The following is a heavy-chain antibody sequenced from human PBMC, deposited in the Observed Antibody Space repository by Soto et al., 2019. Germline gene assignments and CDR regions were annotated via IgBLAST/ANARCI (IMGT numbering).Heavy chain of an antibody. D-gene: IGHD3-22*01. CDR1: GGTFSSYT. CDR2: IVPIHGIS. J-gene: IGHJ4*02. Sequence: QVQLVQSVAEVKKPGSSVKVSCKASGGTFSSYTISWVRQAPGQGLEWIGRIVPIHGISNYAQKFQGRVTITEDRSTTTAYMELSGLRSQDTDVYYCAGESVKYDSSYYNHYWGQGTLVTVYS. CDR3: AGESVKYDSSYYNHY. V-gene: IGHV1-69*02.